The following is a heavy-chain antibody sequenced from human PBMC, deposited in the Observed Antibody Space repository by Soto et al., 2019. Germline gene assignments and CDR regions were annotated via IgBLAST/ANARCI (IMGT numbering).Heavy chain of an antibody. J-gene: IGHJ4*02. V-gene: IGHV1-18*01. CDR2: ISAYNGNT. CDR1: GYTFTIYG. CDR3: ARPYYYDSSGYLF. D-gene: IGHD3-22*01. Sequence: ASVTVSCTSSGYTFTIYGIICVRQAPGQGLEWMGWISAYNGNTNYAQKLQGRVTMTTDTSTSTAYMELRSLRSDDTAVYYCARPYYYDSSGYLFWGQGTLVTVSS.